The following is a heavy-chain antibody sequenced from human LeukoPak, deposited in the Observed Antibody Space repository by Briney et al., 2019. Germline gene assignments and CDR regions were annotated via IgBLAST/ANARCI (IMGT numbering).Heavy chain of an antibody. CDR1: GFSLGSYS. J-gene: IGHJ6*03. Sequence: GGSLRLSCGASGFSLGSYSMNWVRQAPGKALEWVSSIMSSSRNIYYADSVKGRFTISRDNTKNSLYLQLSSLRAEDTAVYYCATTRAPSNGRVLYYMDVWGKGTTVTVSS. CDR2: IMSSSRNI. CDR3: ATTRAPSNGRVLYYMDV. V-gene: IGHV3-21*01. D-gene: IGHD3-3*01.